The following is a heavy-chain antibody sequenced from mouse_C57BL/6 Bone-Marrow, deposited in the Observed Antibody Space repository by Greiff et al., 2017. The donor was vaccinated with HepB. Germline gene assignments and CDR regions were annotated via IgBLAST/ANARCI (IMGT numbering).Heavy chain of an antibody. CDR3: ARYYYGNFYYAMDY. CDR2: INPRSGYT. Sequence: QVQLQQSGAELANPGASVKLSCKASGYTFTSYWMPWVKQRPGQGLEWIGYINPRSGYTKYNQKFKDKSTLTADKSSSTAYMQLSSLTCEDSAVYYSARYYYGNFYYAMDYWGQGTSVTVSS. CDR1: GYTFTSYW. J-gene: IGHJ4*01. V-gene: IGHV1-7*01. D-gene: IGHD2-1*01.